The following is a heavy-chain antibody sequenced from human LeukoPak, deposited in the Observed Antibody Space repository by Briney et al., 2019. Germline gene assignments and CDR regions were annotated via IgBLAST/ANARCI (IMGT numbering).Heavy chain of an antibody. CDR3: ARETPATVRREVHYMDV. D-gene: IGHD4-11*01. J-gene: IGHJ6*03. CDR2: IIPIFGTA. V-gene: IGHV1-69*05. CDR1: GGTFSSYA. Sequence: SVKVSCKASGGTFSSYAISWVRQAPGQGLEWMGRIIPIFGTANYAQKFQGRVTITTDESTSTAYMELSSLRSEDTAVYYCARETPATVRREVHYMDVWGKGTTVTVSS.